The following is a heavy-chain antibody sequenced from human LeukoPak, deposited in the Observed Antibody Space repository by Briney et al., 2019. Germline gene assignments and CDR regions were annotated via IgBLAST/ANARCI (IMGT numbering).Heavy chain of an antibody. D-gene: IGHD3-10*01. CDR3: AKDSHYGSGSYYNVGFDY. CDR2: ISWDGGST. CDR1: GFTFDDYA. J-gene: IGHJ4*02. Sequence: GGSLRLSCAASGFTFDDYAMHWVRQAPGKGLEWVSLISWDGGSTYYADSVKGRFTISRDNAKNSLYLQMNSLRAEDTALYYCAKDSHYGSGSYYNVGFDYWGQGTLVTVSS. V-gene: IGHV3-43D*03.